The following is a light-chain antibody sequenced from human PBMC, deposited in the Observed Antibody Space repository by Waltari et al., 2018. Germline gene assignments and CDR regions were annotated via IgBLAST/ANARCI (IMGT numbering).Light chain of an antibody. J-gene: IGKJ1*01. CDR3: QQSYSTLRWT. Sequence: DIQMTQSPSSLSASVGDRVTITCRASQSISSYLNWYQQKPGKAPKLLIYAASSLQSGVPSRFSGSGSGTDFTLTISSLQREDFATYYCQQSYSTLRWTFGQGTKVEIK. CDR1: QSISSY. CDR2: AAS. V-gene: IGKV1-39*01.